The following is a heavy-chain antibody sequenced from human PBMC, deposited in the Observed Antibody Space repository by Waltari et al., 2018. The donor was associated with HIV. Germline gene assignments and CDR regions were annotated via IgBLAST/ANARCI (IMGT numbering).Heavy chain of an antibody. CDR1: AHPLTHYY. Sequence: HVQLQQSGPALVQPSETLSLTCHVPAHPLTHYYFRSLRPSPAKGLEWIGYIYYTGTSNYNPSPSLKSRVTMSLDTSKTQFSLKLTSVSAADTAVYYCARTVGTSISGVITYNWFDSWGQGTLVTVSS. D-gene: IGHD3-3*01. V-gene: IGHV4-59*01. CDR2: IYYTGTS. J-gene: IGHJ5*01. CDR3: ARTVGTSISGVITYNWFDS.